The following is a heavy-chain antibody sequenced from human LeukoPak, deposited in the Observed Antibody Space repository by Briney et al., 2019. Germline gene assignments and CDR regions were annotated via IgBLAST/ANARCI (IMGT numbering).Heavy chain of an antibody. CDR1: GFRFSDFT. J-gene: IGHJ4*02. CDR3: AKDMSTHYYDSSGYPFDY. CDR2: IGGRGGST. D-gene: IGHD3-22*01. Sequence: GGSLRLSCAASGFRFSDFTMTWVRQAPGKGPEWVSAIGGRGGSTYYADSVKGRFTISRDNSKNTLYLQMNSLRAEDTAVYYCAKDMSTHYYDSSGYPFDYWGQGTLVTVSS. V-gene: IGHV3-23*01.